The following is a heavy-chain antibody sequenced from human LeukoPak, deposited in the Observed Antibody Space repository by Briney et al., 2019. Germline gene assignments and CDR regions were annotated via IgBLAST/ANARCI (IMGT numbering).Heavy chain of an antibody. CDR2: INPSGGST. CDR1: GYTFTNYN. D-gene: IGHD2-2*01. CDR3: AGVVPAAMWNDY. V-gene: IGHV1-46*01. Sequence: ASVKVSCKASGYTFTNYNMHWVRQAPGQGLEWMAIINPSGGSTSYAQKFQGRVTMTRDTSTNTVYMELSSLRSEDTAVYYCAGVVPAAMWNDYWGQGTLVTVSS. J-gene: IGHJ4*02.